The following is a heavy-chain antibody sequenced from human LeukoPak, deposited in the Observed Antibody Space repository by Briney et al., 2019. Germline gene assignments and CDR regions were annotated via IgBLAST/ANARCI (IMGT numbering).Heavy chain of an antibody. CDR1: GFTFTGYY. D-gene: IGHD1-1*01. CDR2: INPNSGGT. J-gene: IGHJ4*02. CDR3: ARDGSTTGTTLFDY. V-gene: IGHV1-2*02. Sequence: ASVKVSCKASGFTFTGYYLHWVRQAPGQGLEWMGWINPNSGGTNYAQRFQGRVTMTRDTSISTAYMELTRLRSDDTAVYYCARDGSTTGTTLFDYWGQRTLVTVSS.